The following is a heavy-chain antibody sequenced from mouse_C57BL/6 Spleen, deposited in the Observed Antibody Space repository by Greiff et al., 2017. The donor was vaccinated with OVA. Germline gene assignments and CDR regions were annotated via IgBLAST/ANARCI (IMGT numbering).Heavy chain of an antibody. CDR2: INYDGSST. J-gene: IGHJ1*03. CDR1: GFTFSDYY. CDR3: ARDGSNYWYFDV. Sequence: DVKLVESEGGLVQPGRSMKLSCTASGFTFSDYYMAWVRQVPEKGLEWVANINYDGSSTYYLDSLKSRFIISRDNAKNILYLQMSSLKSEDTATYYCARDGSNYWYFDVWGTGTTVTVSS. D-gene: IGHD1-1*01. V-gene: IGHV5-16*01.